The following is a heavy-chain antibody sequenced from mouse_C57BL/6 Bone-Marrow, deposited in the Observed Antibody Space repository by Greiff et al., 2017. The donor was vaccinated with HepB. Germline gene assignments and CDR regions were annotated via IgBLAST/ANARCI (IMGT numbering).Heavy chain of an antibody. CDR1: GYTFTSYW. J-gene: IGHJ3*01. V-gene: IGHV1-5*01. CDR3: GYSNYGLWFAY. CDR2: IYPGNSDT. Sequence: EVQLQQSGTVLARPGASVKMSCKTSGYTFTSYWMHWVKQRPGQGLEWIGAIYPGNSDTSYNQKFKGKAKLTAVTSASTAYMELSSLTNEDSAVYYCGYSNYGLWFAYWGQGTLVTVSA. D-gene: IGHD2-5*01.